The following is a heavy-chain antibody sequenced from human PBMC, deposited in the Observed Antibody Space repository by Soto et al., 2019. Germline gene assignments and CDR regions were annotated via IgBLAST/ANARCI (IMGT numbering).Heavy chain of an antibody. Sequence: GGSLSLSCVASGFDFRSYEMNWVRQAPGKGLEWVSNIRANDESIYYADSVKGRVSVSRDNAENSLLLEMNSLRVDDTAVYYCARETLRDAIDIWGQGTMVTVSS. V-gene: IGHV3-48*03. CDR1: GFDFRSYE. CDR2: IRANDESI. J-gene: IGHJ3*02. CDR3: ARETLRDAIDI.